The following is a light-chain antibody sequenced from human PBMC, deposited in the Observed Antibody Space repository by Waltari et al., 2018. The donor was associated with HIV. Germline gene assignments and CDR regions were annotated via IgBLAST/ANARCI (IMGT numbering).Light chain of an antibody. Sequence: QSVLTPPPSVSGAPGQRVTISCTRRSSNIGAGYDVHWYQQLPGTAPKLLIYGNSNRPSGVPDRFSGSKSGTSASLAITGLQAEDEADYYCQSYDSSLSGPRVFGTGTKVTVL. CDR3: QSYDSSLSGPRV. J-gene: IGLJ1*01. CDR2: GNS. CDR1: SSNIGAGYD. V-gene: IGLV1-40*01.